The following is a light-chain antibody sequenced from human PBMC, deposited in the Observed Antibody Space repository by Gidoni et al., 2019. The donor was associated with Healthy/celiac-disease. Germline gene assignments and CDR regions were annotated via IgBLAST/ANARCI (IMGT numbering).Light chain of an antibody. J-gene: IGLJ1*01. Sequence: QSALTQPASVSGSPGQSITISCPGTSSDVGGYNYVSWYQQHPGKAPKLMIYDASNRPSGVSNRFSGSKSGNTASLTISGLQAEDEADYYCSSYTSSSTLAYVFGTGTKVTVL. V-gene: IGLV2-14*03. CDR3: SSYTSSSTLAYV. CDR1: SSDVGGYNY. CDR2: DAS.